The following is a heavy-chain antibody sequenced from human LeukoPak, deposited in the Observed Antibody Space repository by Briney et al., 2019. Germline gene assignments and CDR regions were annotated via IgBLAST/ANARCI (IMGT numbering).Heavy chain of an antibody. V-gene: IGHV4-61*02. CDR2: IYTSGST. J-gene: IGHJ4*02. CDR3: ARAGSGTYYKGFDY. Sequence: SETLSLTCTVSGGSINSGSYYWSWIRQPAGKGLEWIGRIYTSGSTNYNPSLKSRVTISLDTSKNQFSLKLSSVTAANTAVYYCARAGSGTYYKGFDYWGQGTLVTVSS. D-gene: IGHD3-10*01. CDR1: GGSINSGSYY.